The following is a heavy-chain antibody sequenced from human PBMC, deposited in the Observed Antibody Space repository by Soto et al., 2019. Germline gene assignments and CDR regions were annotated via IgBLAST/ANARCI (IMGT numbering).Heavy chain of an antibody. CDR2: IYPGDSDT. D-gene: IGHD2-2*01. Sequence: GESLKISCKGSGYSFNKYWIGWVRQMPGKGLEWMGIIYPGDSDTRYSPSFQGQVTISADKSISTAFLQWSSLKASDTAVYYCARLSDCSTTSCSAYFEHWGQGTLVTVSS. V-gene: IGHV5-51*01. CDR3: ARLSDCSTTSCSAYFEH. CDR1: GYSFNKYW. J-gene: IGHJ4*01.